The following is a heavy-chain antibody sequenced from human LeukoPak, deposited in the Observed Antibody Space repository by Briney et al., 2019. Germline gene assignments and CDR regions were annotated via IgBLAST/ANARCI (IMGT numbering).Heavy chain of an antibody. Sequence: GRSLRLSCAASGFTFSSYAMHWVRQAPGKGLEWVAVISYDGSNKYYADSVKGRFTISRDNSKNTLYLQMNSLRAEDTAVYYCAKDKGLTMVRGVKEWGQGTLVTVSS. V-gene: IGHV3-30*04. D-gene: IGHD3-10*01. CDR1: GFTFSSYA. CDR3: AKDKGLTMVRGVKE. J-gene: IGHJ4*02. CDR2: ISYDGSNK.